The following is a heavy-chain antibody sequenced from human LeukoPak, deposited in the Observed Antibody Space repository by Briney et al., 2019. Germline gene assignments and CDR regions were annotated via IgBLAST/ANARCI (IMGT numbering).Heavy chain of an antibody. CDR2: IIPIFGTA. D-gene: IGHD5-18*01. J-gene: IGHJ6*02. Sequence: SVKVSCKASGGTFSSYAISWVRQAPGHGLEWMGGIIPIFGTANYAQKFQGRVTITADESTSTAYMELSSLRSEDTAMYYCVRDTAMVQDYYYGMDVWGQETTVTVSS. CDR1: GGTFSSYA. V-gene: IGHV1-69*13. CDR3: VRDTAMVQDYYYGMDV.